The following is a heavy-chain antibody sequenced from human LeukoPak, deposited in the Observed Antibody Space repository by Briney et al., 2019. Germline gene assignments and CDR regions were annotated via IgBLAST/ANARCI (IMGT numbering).Heavy chain of an antibody. Sequence: GGSLRLSCAASGXTVSSNYMSWVRQAPGKGLEWVSVIYSGGSTYYADSVKGRFTISGDNSKNTLYLQMNSLRAEDTAVYYCARGYVSPDAFDVWGQGTMVTVSS. J-gene: IGHJ3*01. CDR3: ARGYVSPDAFDV. CDR2: IYSGGST. CDR1: GXTVSSNY. V-gene: IGHV3-53*01. D-gene: IGHD3-16*01.